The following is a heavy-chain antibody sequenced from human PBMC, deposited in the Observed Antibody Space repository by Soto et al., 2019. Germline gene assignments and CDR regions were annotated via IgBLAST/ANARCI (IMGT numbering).Heavy chain of an antibody. Sequence: QVQLVQSGAEVKKPGSSVKVSCKASGGTFSSYAISWVRQAPGQGLEWMGGIIPIFGTANYAQKFQGRVTITADESTSTAYMELSSLRSEDTAVYYCARDVATGPWLAPRGNLYYYYGMDVWGQGTTVTVSS. CDR3: ARDVATGPWLAPRGNLYYYYGMDV. J-gene: IGHJ6*02. D-gene: IGHD1-1*01. V-gene: IGHV1-69*01. CDR1: GGTFSSYA. CDR2: IIPIFGTA.